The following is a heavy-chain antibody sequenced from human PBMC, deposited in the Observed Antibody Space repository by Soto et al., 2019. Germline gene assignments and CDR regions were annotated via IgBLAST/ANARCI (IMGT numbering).Heavy chain of an antibody. CDR2: ISNDGSS. CDR1: GFTFSSYW. CDR3: ARLPNKSPQN. J-gene: IGHJ1*01. Sequence: EVQLGESGGGLVQPGGSLRLSCVASGFTFSSYWMHWVRQAPGKGLVWVSSISNDGSSIYADPVKGRFTISRDNAKNTLYLQMNSLSAEDTAVYYCARLPNKSPQNWGQGTLVIVSP. V-gene: IGHV3-74*01.